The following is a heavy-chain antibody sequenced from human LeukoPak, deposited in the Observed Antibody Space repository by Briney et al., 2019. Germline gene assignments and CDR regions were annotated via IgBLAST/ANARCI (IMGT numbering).Heavy chain of an antibody. J-gene: IGHJ4*02. CDR1: GFTFSSYG. D-gene: IGHD4-23*01. V-gene: IGHV3-30*03. CDR2: ISYDGSNK. CDR3: ARDYGGDY. Sequence: PGRSLRLSCAASGFTFSSYGMHWVRQAPGKGLEWVAVISYDGSNKYYADSVKGRFTISRDNSKNTLYLQMNSLRAEDTAVYYCARDYGGDYWGQGTLVTVSS.